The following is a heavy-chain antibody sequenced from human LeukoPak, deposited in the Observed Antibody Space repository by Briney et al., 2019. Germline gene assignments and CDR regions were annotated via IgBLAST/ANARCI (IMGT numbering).Heavy chain of an antibody. CDR3: ARTGGGSLNY. J-gene: IGHJ4*02. Sequence: SQTLSLTCAISGDSVSSNSAAWNWIRQSPSSGLEWLGRTYYRSKWYKEYAVSVKSRITINTDTSKNQFSLQLNSVTPEDTAVYYCARTGGGSLNYWGQGTLVTVSS. V-gene: IGHV6-1*01. CDR2: TYYRSKWYK. CDR1: GDSVSSNSAA. D-gene: IGHD1-14*01.